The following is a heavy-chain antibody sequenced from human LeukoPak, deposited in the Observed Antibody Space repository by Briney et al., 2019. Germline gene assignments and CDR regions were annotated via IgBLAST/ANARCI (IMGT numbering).Heavy chain of an antibody. CDR1: GFTFSSYA. Sequence: PGGSLRLSCAASGFTFSSYAMHWVRQAPGKGLEWVAVISYDGSNKYYADSVKGRFTISRDNSKNTLYLQMNSLRVEDTAIYYCAKGGRECSSTTCYTLYNWFDPWGQGTLVTVSS. D-gene: IGHD2-2*02. CDR3: AKGGRECSSTTCYTLYNWFDP. J-gene: IGHJ5*02. V-gene: IGHV3-30-3*01. CDR2: ISYDGSNK.